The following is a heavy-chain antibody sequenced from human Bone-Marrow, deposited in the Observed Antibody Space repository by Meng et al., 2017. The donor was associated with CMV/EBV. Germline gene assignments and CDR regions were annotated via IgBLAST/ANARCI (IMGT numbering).Heavy chain of an antibody. V-gene: IGHV3-23*03. J-gene: IGHJ6*02. Sequence: GGSLRLSCAASGFTFSNYAMSWVRQAPGKGLEWVSLIYSGAGSTLYADSVKGRFTISRDNSKNTLYLQMNSLRAEDTAVYYCARDHPYYDSSGPTYYYYGMDVWGQGTTVTVSS. D-gene: IGHD3-22*01. CDR1: GFTFSNYA. CDR2: IYSGAGST. CDR3: ARDHPYYDSSGPTYYYYGMDV.